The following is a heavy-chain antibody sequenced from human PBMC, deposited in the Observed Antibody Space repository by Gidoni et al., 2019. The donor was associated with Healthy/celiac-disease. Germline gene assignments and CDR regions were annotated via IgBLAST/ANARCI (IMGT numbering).Heavy chain of an antibody. D-gene: IGHD3-10*01. CDR1: GGSISSYY. J-gene: IGHJ3*02. Sequence: QVQLQESGPGLVKPSETLSLTCPGSGGSISSYYWSWIRQPPGKGLEWIGYIYYSGSTNYNPSLKSRVTISVDTSKNQFSLKLSSVTAADTAVYYCARRFGEGAFDIWGQGTMVTVSS. V-gene: IGHV4-59*08. CDR2: IYYSGST. CDR3: ARRFGEGAFDI.